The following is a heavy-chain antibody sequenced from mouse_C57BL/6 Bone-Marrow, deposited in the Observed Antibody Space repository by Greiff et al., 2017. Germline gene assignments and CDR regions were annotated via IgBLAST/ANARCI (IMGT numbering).Heavy chain of an antibody. V-gene: IGHV1-81*01. D-gene: IGHD1-2*01. CDR2: IYPRSGNT. CDR1: GYTFTSYG. Sequence: QVQLQQSGAELARPGASVKLSCKASGYTFTSYGISWVKQRTGQGLEWIGEIYPRSGNTYYNEKFKGKATLTADKSSSTAYMGLRSLTSEDSAVYFCASQGLLRRYARDYWGQGTSVTVSS. CDR3: ASQGLLRRYARDY. J-gene: IGHJ4*01.